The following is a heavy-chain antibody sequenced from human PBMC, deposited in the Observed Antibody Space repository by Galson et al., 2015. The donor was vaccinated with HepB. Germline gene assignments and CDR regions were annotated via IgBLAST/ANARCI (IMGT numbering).Heavy chain of an antibody. CDR2: ISRSSSYI. V-gene: IGHV3-21*01. J-gene: IGHJ6*02. Sequence: SLRLSCAASGFTLSDYTMSWVRQAPGKGLEWVSSISRSSSYIYYADSVKGRFTISRDNAKNSLYLQMNSLRAEDTAVYYCASDLLGGYSYGSYYYYGMDVWGQGTTVTVSS. CDR1: GFTLSDYT. CDR3: ASDLLGGYSYGSYYYYGMDV. D-gene: IGHD5-18*01.